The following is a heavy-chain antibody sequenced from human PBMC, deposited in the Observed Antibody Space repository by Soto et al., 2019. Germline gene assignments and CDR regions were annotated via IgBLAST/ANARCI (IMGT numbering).Heavy chain of an antibody. CDR2: IYRSGST. CDR1: GGSINIGGFY. J-gene: IGHJ2*01. D-gene: IGHD5-18*01. V-gene: IGHV4-31*03. CDR3: ARRGFSYGGGYFDL. Sequence: QVQLQESGPGLVKPSQTLSLTCTVSGGSINIGGFYWSWVRQHPGKGLEWIGYIYRSGSTYYNPSLRSRVTISEDTSKNPFSLKLSSVTAADTAVYYCARRGFSYGGGYFDLWGRGTLVTVSS.